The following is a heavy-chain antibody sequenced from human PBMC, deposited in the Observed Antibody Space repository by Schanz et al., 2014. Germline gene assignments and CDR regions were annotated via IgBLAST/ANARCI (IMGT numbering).Heavy chain of an antibody. CDR3: AGAFDSSGYYFDS. CDR2: VNPSVRGT. Sequence: QVQLVQSGAEVKKPGASVKVSCKASGYTFTDYGLSWVRQAPGQGLEWMGIVNPSVRGTHFAREFQGRVTVTSDTSTSTVYMELSGLRSEDTAVYYCAGAFDSSGYYFDSWGQGAL. D-gene: IGHD3-22*01. V-gene: IGHV1-46*03. J-gene: IGHJ4*02. CDR1: GYTFTDYG.